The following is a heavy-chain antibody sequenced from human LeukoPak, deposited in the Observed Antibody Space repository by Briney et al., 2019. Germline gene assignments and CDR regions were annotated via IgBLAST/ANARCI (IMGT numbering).Heavy chain of an antibody. CDR3: ARGMGYCSRTSCRRKPRFDP. J-gene: IGHJ5*02. Sequence: SETLSLTCAVYGGSFSGYYWSWIRQPPGKGLEWIGEINHSGSTNYNPSLKSRVTISVDTSKNQFSLKLSSVTAADTAVYYCARGMGYCSRTSCRRKPRFDPWGQGTLVTVSS. V-gene: IGHV4-34*01. CDR1: GGSFSGYY. CDR2: INHSGST. D-gene: IGHD2-2*01.